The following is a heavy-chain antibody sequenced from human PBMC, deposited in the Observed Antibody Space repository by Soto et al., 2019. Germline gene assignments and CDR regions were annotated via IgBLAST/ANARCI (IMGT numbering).Heavy chain of an antibody. Sequence: QVQLVQSGAEVKKPGSSVKVSCKASGGTFSNHIITWVRQAPGQGPEWMGRIIPMLAITNYAQKFQGRVTITAXKXTXTSXMEVSSLRPEGTAMYYCVRDSPIGSAFSGHDDIDSWGQGTLVTVSS. CDR2: IIPMLAIT. J-gene: IGHJ4*02. CDR3: VRDSPIGSAFSGHDDIDS. V-gene: IGHV1-69*08. D-gene: IGHD5-12*01. CDR1: GGTFSNHI.